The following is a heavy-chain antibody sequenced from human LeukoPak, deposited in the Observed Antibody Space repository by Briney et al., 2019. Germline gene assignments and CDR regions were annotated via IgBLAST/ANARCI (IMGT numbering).Heavy chain of an antibody. CDR1: GYSFTSYW. CDR3: ASSVTTATTIGFWNAFDI. CDR2: IDPSDSYT. V-gene: IGHV5-10-1*01. J-gene: IGHJ3*02. Sequence: GESLKISCKGSGYSFTSYWISWVRQMPGKGLEWMGRIDPSDSYTNYSPSFQGHVTISADKSISTAYLQWSSLKASDTAMYYCASSVTTATTIGFWNAFDIWGQGTTVTVSS. D-gene: IGHD4-17*01.